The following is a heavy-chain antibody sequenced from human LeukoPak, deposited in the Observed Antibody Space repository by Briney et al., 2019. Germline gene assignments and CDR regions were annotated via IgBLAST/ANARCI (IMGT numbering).Heavy chain of an antibody. D-gene: IGHD6-19*01. CDR1: GFTFSSYS. CDR2: ISSSSSYI. J-gene: IGHJ4*02. CDR3: ASGPRSGWSESNDY. Sequence: GGSLRLSCAASGFTFSSYSMNWVRQAPGKGLEWVSSISSSSSYIYYADSVKGRFTISRDNAKNPLYLQMNSLRAEDTAVYYCASGPRSGWSESNDYWGQGTLVTVSS. V-gene: IGHV3-21*01.